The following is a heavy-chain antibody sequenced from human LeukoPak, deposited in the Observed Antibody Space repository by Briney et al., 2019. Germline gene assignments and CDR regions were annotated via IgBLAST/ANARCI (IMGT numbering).Heavy chain of an antibody. CDR2: IYYSGST. CDR1: GGSISSGGYY. CDR3: ARDSYGVDLYCDL. Sequence: SETLSLTCTVSGGSISSGGYYWSWIRQHPGKGLEWIGYIYYSGSTYYNPSLKSRITISVDTSKNQFSLKLSSVTAADTAVYYCARDSYGVDLYCDLWGRGTLVTVSS. V-gene: IGHV4-31*03. D-gene: IGHD4-17*01. J-gene: IGHJ2*01.